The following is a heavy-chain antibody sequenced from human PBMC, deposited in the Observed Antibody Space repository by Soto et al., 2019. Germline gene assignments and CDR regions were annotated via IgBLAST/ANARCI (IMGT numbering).Heavy chain of an antibody. CDR3: ARGRSSGWYKGYYGMDV. J-gene: IGHJ6*02. Sequence: PGGALRLSCAASGFTFSSYSMNWVRQAPGKGLEWVSSISSSSSYIYYADSVKGRFTISRDNAKNSLYLQMNSLRAEDTAVYHCARGRSSGWYKGYYGMDVWGQGTTVTVSS. CDR2: ISSSSSYI. D-gene: IGHD6-19*01. CDR1: GFTFSSYS. V-gene: IGHV3-21*01.